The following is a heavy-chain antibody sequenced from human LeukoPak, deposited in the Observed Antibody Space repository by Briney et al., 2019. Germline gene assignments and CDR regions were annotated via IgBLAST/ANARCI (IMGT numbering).Heavy chain of an antibody. Sequence: GGSLRLSCAASGFTFSSYAMSWVRQASGKGLEWVSVISGSGGSTYYADSVKGRFTISRDNSKNTLYLQMNSLRAEDTALYYCAKAGSGWSFDYWGQGTLVTVSS. J-gene: IGHJ4*02. V-gene: IGHV3-23*01. CDR1: GFTFSSYA. CDR2: ISGSGGST. D-gene: IGHD6-19*01. CDR3: AKAGSGWSFDY.